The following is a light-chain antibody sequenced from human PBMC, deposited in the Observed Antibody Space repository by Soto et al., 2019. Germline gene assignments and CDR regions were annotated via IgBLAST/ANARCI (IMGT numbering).Light chain of an antibody. CDR3: QKYNSAPRT. Sequence: DIQMTQSPSSLSASVGDRVTITCRASQGISNYLAWYQQKPGKVPKLLIYVASTWESGVPSRFSGSGSGTDFTLTISSMQPEDVATYYCQKYNSAPRTFGQGTKVQIK. J-gene: IGKJ1*01. CDR1: QGISNY. V-gene: IGKV1-27*01. CDR2: VAS.